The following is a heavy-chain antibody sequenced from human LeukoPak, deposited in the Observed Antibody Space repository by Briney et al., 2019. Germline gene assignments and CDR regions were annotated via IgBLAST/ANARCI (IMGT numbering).Heavy chain of an antibody. V-gene: IGHV1-18*04. J-gene: IGHJ4*02. D-gene: IGHD5-12*01. CDR3: ARDYGEGRVATIPLAY. CDR2: ISSYNGKT. Sequence: ASVKVSCKASGYTFTNYGITWVRQAPGQGLEWMAWISSYNGKTNYAQNLQGRVTMTTDTSTSTAYMDLRSLRSDDTAVYYCARDYGEGRVATIPLAYWGQGTLVTVSS. CDR1: GYTFTNYG.